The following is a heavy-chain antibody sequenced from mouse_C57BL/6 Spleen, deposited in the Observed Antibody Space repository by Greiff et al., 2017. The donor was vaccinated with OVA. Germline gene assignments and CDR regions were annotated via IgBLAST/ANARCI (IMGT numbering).Heavy chain of an antibody. CDR3: ARKDYYGSRIVDY. Sequence: QVQLQQPGAELVRPGSSVKLSCKASGYTFTSYWMDWVKQRPGQGLEWIGNIYPSDSETHYNQKFKDKATLTVDKSSSTAYMQLSSLTSEDSAVYYCARKDYYGSRIVDYWGQGTTLTVSS. J-gene: IGHJ2*01. CDR2: IYPSDSET. V-gene: IGHV1-61*01. D-gene: IGHD1-1*01. CDR1: GYTFTSYW.